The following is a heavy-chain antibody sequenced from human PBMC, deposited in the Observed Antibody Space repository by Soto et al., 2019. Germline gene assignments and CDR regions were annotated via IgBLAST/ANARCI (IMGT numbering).Heavy chain of an antibody. CDR2: IKSKTDGGTT. CDR3: TTYYDFWSGYSGLDY. J-gene: IGHJ4*02. V-gene: IGHV3-15*07. CDR1: GFPFSNAW. Sequence: GGSLTLSCAAAGFPFSNAWRTSVRQAPGKGLEWVGRIKSKTDGGTTDYAAPVKGRFTISRDDSKNTLYLQMNSLKTEDTAVYYCTTYYDFWSGYSGLDYWGQGTLVTVSS. D-gene: IGHD3-3*01.